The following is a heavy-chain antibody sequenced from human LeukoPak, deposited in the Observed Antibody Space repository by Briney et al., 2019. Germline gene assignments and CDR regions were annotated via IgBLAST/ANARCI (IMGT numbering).Heavy chain of an antibody. J-gene: IGHJ6*02. CDR3: ARRPTDTRYGMDV. V-gene: IGHV4-59*08. CDR2: IYYSGST. Sequence: SETLSLTCTVSGGSISSYYWSWIRQPPGKGLEWIGYIYYSGSTNYNPSLKSRVTISVDTSKNQFSLKLSSVTAADTAVHYCARRPTDTRYGMDVWGQGTTVTVSS. D-gene: IGHD1-14*01. CDR1: GGSISSYY.